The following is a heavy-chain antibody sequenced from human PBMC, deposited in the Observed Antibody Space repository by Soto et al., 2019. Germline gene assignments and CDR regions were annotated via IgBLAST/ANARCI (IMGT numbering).Heavy chain of an antibody. CDR1: GGTFSSYA. CDR2: IIPIFGTA. D-gene: IGHD1-26*01. J-gene: IGHJ6*02. CDR3: ATFGGEGARLPVPYYYYGMDG. Sequence: QVQLVQSGAEVKKPGSSVKVSCKASGGTFSSYAISWVRQAPGQGLEWMGGIIPIFGTARYAQKFQGRVTIHADDSTSTAYMELRSLRSDDTAVYYCATFGGEGARLPVPYYYYGMDGWGQGTTVHVSS. V-gene: IGHV1-69*01.